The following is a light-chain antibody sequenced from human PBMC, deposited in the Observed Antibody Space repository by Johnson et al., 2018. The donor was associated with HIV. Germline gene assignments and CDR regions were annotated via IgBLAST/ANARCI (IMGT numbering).Light chain of an antibody. V-gene: IGLV1-51*01. J-gene: IGLJ1*01. Sequence: QSVLTQPPSVSAAPGQKVTLSCSGSSSNIGHNYVSWYQQVPGTAHKLLIYDNNRRPAGIPARFSAYRSGSSATLGITGLQTGDEADYYCGTWDTSLRTGFFGTGTKVTVL. CDR2: DNN. CDR1: SSNIGHNY. CDR3: GTWDTSLRTGF.